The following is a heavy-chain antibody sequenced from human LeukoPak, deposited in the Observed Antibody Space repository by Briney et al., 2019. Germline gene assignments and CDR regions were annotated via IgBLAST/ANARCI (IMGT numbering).Heavy chain of an antibody. J-gene: IGHJ4*02. Sequence: APVKISCKASGYRFTDYAMHWVRLAPGQGLEWMGWINADTGNTESSQRFQARLSITWDTSATTGYMDLSRLRYEDTAVYYCVRGGPNRSGWTLDYWGQGTLVTVSS. CDR3: VRGGPNRSGWTLDY. D-gene: IGHD6-19*01. CDR2: INADTGNT. CDR1: GYRFTDYA. V-gene: IGHV1-3*01.